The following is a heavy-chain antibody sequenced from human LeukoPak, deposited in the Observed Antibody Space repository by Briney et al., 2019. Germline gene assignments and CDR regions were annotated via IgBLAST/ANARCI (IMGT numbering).Heavy chain of an antibody. Sequence: GGSLRLSCAASGFSFTTSWMSWVRQAPGKGLEWVASIEQDGSEKYYVDSVKGRFTISRDNAKNSLFLQMNSLRAEDTAVYYCAKGHASLAPGGQGALVTVSS. CDR2: IEQDGSEK. J-gene: IGHJ4*02. V-gene: IGHV3-7*01. CDR1: GFSFTTSW. CDR3: AKGHASLAP. D-gene: IGHD5-12*01.